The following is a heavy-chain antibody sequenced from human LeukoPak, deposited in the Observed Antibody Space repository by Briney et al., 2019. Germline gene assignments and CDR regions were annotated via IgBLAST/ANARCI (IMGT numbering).Heavy chain of an antibody. CDR1: GFTLSNAW. V-gene: IGHV3-15*01. J-gene: IGHJ4*02. D-gene: IGHD1-1*01. CDR3: TTVGRTGNVDH. Sequence: GDSLRLSCAAWGFTLSNAWLSWVPQAPGEGAEWVGRIKSKTEGGTTDYAEPARGRFTSPRQDPKITVYQQTNSRKTDGAAVYYCTTVGRTGNVDHWGQGTRVTVSS. CDR2: IKSKTEGGTT.